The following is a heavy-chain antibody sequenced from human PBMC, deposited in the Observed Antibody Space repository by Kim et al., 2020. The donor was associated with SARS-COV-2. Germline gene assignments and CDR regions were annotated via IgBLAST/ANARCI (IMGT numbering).Heavy chain of an antibody. D-gene: IGHD1-7*01. Sequence: GGSLRLSCAASGFTFSSYGMHWVRQAPGKGLEWVAVISYDGSNKYYADSVKGRFTISRDNSKNTLYLQMNSLRAEDTAVYYCAKEGGVGVELRGFDYCG. CDR1: GFTFSSYG. V-gene: IGHV3-30*18. CDR2: ISYDGSNK. CDR3: AKEGGVGVELRGFDY. J-gene: IGHJ4*01.